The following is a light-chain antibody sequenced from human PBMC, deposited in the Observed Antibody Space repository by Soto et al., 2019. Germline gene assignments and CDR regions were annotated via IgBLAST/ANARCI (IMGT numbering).Light chain of an antibody. V-gene: IGKV4-1*01. CDR1: QSVLYSSNNKNY. Sequence: DIVMTQSPDSLAVSLGERATTNCMSSQSVLYSSNNKNYLAGYQEKAGQPPKVLIYRASTRESRVHDRFSGSGSGRDSAHTIIRVQDEDVAVYYGQQYYSSPPAYTFGPGTKVEMK. CDR3: QQYYSSPPAYT. CDR2: RAS. J-gene: IGKJ2*01.